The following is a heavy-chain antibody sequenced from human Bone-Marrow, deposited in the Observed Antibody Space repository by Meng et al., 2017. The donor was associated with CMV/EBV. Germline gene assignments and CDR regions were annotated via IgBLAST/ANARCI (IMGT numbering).Heavy chain of an antibody. CDR3: ARRRGSSSFDY. Sequence: GESLKISCATSGFTFSNFWMTWVRQAPGKGLEWVANVIQDGSEKLYVDSVKGRFTVSRDNDKKSLYLQMNSLGAEDTAVYYCARRRGSSSFDYWGQGTLVTVSS. CDR2: VIQDGSEK. V-gene: IGHV3-7*01. CDR1: GFTFSNFW. D-gene: IGHD1-26*01. J-gene: IGHJ4*02.